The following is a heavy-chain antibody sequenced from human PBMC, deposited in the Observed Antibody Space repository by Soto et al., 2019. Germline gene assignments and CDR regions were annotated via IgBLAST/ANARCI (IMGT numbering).Heavy chain of an antibody. CDR3: ASDQAMAQFDY. D-gene: IGHD5-18*01. CDR1: GYTFTNYG. J-gene: IGHJ4*02. Sequence: QVQLVQSGAEVKKPGASVKVSCKASGYTFTNYGISWVRQAPGQGLEWMGWINAYNGNTKYAQKLQGRVTMPTDTSTGTAYLELRSLRSYDTAVFYFASDQAMAQFDYWGQGTLVTVSS. CDR2: INAYNGNT. V-gene: IGHV1-18*01.